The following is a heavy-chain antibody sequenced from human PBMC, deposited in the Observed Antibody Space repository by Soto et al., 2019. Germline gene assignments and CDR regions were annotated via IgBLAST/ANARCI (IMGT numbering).Heavy chain of an antibody. CDR3: AGPIAAGNAFDI. V-gene: IGHV4-4*02. D-gene: IGHD6-13*01. CDR1: GGSISSSNW. Sequence: VTVSLTCAVSGGSISSSNWWSWVRQPPGKGLEWIGEIYHSGSTNYNPSLKSRVTISVDKSKNQFSLKLSSVTAADTAVYYCAGPIAAGNAFDIWGQGTMVTVSS. J-gene: IGHJ3*02. CDR2: IYHSGST.